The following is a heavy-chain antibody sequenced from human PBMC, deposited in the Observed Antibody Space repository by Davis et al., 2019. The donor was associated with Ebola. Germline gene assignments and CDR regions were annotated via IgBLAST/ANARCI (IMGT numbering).Heavy chain of an antibody. CDR2: ISSSSSYT. CDR3: ARSSIAARPGYYYGMDV. J-gene: IGHJ6*02. D-gene: IGHD6-6*01. Sequence: GGSLRLSCAASGFTFSDYYMSWIRQAPGKGLEWVSYISSSSSYTNYADSVKGRFTISRDNAKNSLYLQMNSLRAEDTAVYYCARSSIAARPGYYYGMDVWGQGTLVTVSS. CDR1: GFTFSDYY. V-gene: IGHV3-11*06.